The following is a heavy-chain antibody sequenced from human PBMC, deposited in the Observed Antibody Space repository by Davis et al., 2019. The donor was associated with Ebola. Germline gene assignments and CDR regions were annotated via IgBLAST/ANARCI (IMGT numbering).Heavy chain of an antibody. CDR1: GFTFSSSA. D-gene: IGHD4-17*01. CDR3: AKASQSTTVTTHPEYFQH. V-gene: IGHV3-23*01. Sequence: GGSLRLSCAASGFTFSSSAMSWGRQAPGKGLEWVSAISGSGGSTYYTDSVKGRFTISRDNSKNTLYLQMNSLRAEDTAVYYCAKASQSTTVTTHPEYFQHWGQGTLVTVSS. J-gene: IGHJ1*01. CDR2: ISGSGGST.